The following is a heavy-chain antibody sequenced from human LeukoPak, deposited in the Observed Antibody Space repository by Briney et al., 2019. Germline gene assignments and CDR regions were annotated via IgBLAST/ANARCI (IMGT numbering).Heavy chain of an antibody. CDR2: IIPIFGTA. Sequence: SVKVSCKASGGTFSSYAISWVRQAPGQGLEWMGGIIPIFGTANYAQKFQGRVTITTDESTSTAYMELSSLRSEDTAVYYCATELAGYLDAFDIWGQGTMVTVSS. CDR1: GGTFSSYA. CDR3: ATELAGYLDAFDI. V-gene: IGHV1-69*05. J-gene: IGHJ3*02. D-gene: IGHD5-18*01.